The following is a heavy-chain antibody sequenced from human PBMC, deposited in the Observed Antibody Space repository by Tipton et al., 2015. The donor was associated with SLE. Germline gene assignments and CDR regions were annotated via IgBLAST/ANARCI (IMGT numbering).Heavy chain of an antibody. V-gene: IGHV3-23*01. CDR1: GFTFLNHA. CDR3: ARRNSESGAFDM. J-gene: IGHJ3*02. CDR2: LNGSGGSQ. D-gene: IGHD3-10*01. Sequence: SLRLSCAASGFTFLNHAMTWVRQAPGKGLEWVSTLNGSGGSQYYADSVKGRFTISRDNFKNTVYLQMNSLRAEDTAVYYCARRNSESGAFDMWGQGTLVTVSS.